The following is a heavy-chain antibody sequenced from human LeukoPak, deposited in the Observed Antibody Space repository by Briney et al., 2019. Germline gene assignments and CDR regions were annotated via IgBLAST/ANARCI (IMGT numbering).Heavy chain of an antibody. CDR3: ARAADNYDILTGYQLDY. V-gene: IGHV1-69*01. CDR2: IIPIFGTA. D-gene: IGHD3-9*01. CDR1: GGTFSSYA. Sequence: GASVKVSCKASGGTFSSYAISWVRQAPGQGLEWMGGIIPIFGTANYAQKFQGRVTITADESTSTAYMELSSLRSEDTAVYYCARAADNYDILTGYQLDYWGQGTLVTVSS. J-gene: IGHJ4*02.